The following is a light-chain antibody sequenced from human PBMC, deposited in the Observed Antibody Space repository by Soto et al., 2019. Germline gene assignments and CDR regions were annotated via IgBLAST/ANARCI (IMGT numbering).Light chain of an antibody. Sequence: QSALTQPASVSGSPGQSITISCTGTSSDVGGYNYVSWYQQHTGKAPKLMIYDVTDRPSGVSNRFSGSKSGNTASLTISGLKAEDEADYYCSSYTSSSTRVFGGGTQLTVL. CDR3: SSYTSSSTRV. V-gene: IGLV2-14*01. CDR1: SSDVGGYNY. CDR2: DVT. J-gene: IGLJ7*01.